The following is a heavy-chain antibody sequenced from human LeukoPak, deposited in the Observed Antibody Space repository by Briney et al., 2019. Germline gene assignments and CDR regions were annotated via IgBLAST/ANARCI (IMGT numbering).Heavy chain of an antibody. CDR1: GGSFSGYY. Sequence: SETLSLTCAVYGGSFSGYYWSWIRQPPGKGLGWIGEINHSGSTNYNPSLKSRVTISVDTSKNQYSLKLSSVTAADTAVYYCARGPATMVRGVRTITFDYWGQGTLVTVSS. CDR2: INHSGST. V-gene: IGHV4-34*01. D-gene: IGHD3-10*01. J-gene: IGHJ4*02. CDR3: ARGPATMVRGVRTITFDY.